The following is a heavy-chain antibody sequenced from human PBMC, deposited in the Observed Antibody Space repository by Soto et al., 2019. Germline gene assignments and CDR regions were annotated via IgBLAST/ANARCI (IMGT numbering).Heavy chain of an antibody. CDR3: AHRRGAAAVAY. CDR1: GFSLSSSGVA. Sequence: QITLKESGPTLVKPTQTLTLTCSFSGFSLSSSGVAVGWIRQPPGKALEWLALIYWDDDERYSPSLQRRLTISKDTSKSQVVLRMTNMDPSDTGTYYCAHRRGAAAVAYWGQGTLVTVSS. D-gene: IGHD6-13*01. CDR2: IYWDDDE. J-gene: IGHJ4*02. V-gene: IGHV2-5*02.